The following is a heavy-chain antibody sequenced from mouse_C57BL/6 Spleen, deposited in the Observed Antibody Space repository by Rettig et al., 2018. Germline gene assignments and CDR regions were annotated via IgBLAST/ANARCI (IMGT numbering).Heavy chain of an antibody. CDR3: ARGRRITTVVASNSNFDV. D-gene: IGHD1-1*01. CDR1: GYTFTDYY. Sequence: LKQSGAELVRPGASVKLSCKASGYTFTDYYINWVKQRPGQGLEWIARIYPGSGNTYYNEKFKGKATLTAEKSSSTAYMQLSSLTSEDSAVYFCARGRRITTVVASNSNFDVWGTGTTVTVSS. V-gene: IGHV1-76*01. J-gene: IGHJ1*03. CDR2: IYPGSGNT.